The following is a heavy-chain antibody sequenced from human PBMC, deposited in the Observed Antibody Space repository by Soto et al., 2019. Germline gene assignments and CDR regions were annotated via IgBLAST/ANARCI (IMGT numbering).Heavy chain of an antibody. Sequence: SETLSLTCAVYGGSFSGYQWTWIRQTPGKGLEWIGEINDSGNINYNPSLKSRVTILVDTAKKQISLKLSSVTAADTAVYYCARGLILWFGELSRRGGYYYYMDVWGKGASVTVSS. J-gene: IGHJ6*03. CDR2: INDSGNI. D-gene: IGHD3-10*01. V-gene: IGHV4-34*01. CDR3: ARGLILWFGELSRRGGYYYYMDV. CDR1: GGSFSGYQ.